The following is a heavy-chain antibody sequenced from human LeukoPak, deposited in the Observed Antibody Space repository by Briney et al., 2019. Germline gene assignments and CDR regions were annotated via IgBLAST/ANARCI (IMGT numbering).Heavy chain of an antibody. V-gene: IGHV4-30-4*01. CDR2: IYYSGST. Sequence: SQTLSLTCTVSGGSISSGDYYWSWIRQPPGKGLEWIGYIYYSGSTYYNPSLKSRVTISVDTSKNQFSLKLSSVTAADTAVYYCARDPIESTIFWVYYYGMDVWGQGTTVTVSS. D-gene: IGHD3-9*01. CDR3: ARDPIESTIFWVYYYGMDV. CDR1: GGSISSGDYY. J-gene: IGHJ6*02.